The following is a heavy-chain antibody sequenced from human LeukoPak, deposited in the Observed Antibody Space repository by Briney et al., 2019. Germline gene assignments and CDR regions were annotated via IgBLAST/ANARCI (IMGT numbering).Heavy chain of an antibody. Sequence: GGSLRLSCAASGFTFSNYYMSWIRQAPGKGLEWVSYISSRGTTIYYTDSVKGRFTISRDNAKNSLYLQMNTLRAEDTAVYYCARRQYYGSGSYLDYWGQGSLVAVSS. D-gene: IGHD3-10*01. CDR2: ISSRGTTI. CDR3: ARRQYYGSGSYLDY. CDR1: GFTFSNYY. V-gene: IGHV3-11*01. J-gene: IGHJ4*02.